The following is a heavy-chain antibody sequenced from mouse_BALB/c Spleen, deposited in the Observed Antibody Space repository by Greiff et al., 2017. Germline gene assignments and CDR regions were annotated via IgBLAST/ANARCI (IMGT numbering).Heavy chain of an antibody. CDR1: GFTFTDYY. CDR2: IRNKANGYTT. V-gene: IGHV7-3*02. Sequence: EVQGVESGGGLVQPGGSLRLSCATSGFTFTDYYMSWVRQPPGKALEWLGFIRNKANGYTTEYSASVKGRFTISRDNSQSILYLQMNTLRAEDSATYYCARDTGDYDGYAMDYWGQGTSVTVSS. CDR3: ARDTGDYDGYAMDY. D-gene: IGHD2-4*01. J-gene: IGHJ4*01.